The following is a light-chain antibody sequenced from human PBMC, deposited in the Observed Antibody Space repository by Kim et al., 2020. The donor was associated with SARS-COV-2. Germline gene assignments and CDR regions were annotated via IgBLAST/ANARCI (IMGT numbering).Light chain of an antibody. V-gene: IGLV3-19*01. CDR1: SIRAYY. J-gene: IGLJ2*01. CDR3: HSRDRSTNDVL. CDR2: GEN. Sequence: SSELTQDPGVSVTLGQTVRITCQGDSIRAYYASWYQQRPGQAPLLIIYGENNRPTGIPDRFSGSRSGNTASLTITGAQAEDEADYYCHSRDRSTNDVLFGGGTQLTVL.